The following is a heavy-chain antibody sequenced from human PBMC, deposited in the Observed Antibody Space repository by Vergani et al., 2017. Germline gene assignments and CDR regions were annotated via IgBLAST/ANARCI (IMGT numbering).Heavy chain of an antibody. Sequence: QWGAGLLKPSETLSLTCAVYGGSFSGYYWSWIRQPPGKALEWLAHIFSNDEKSYSTSLKSRLTISKDTSKSQVVLTMTNMDPVDTATYYCARACPSMARNYFDYWGQGTLVTVSS. J-gene: IGHJ4*02. CDR2: IFSNDEK. D-gene: IGHD6-6*01. CDR3: ARACPSMARNYFDY. CDR1: GGSFSGYYW. V-gene: IGHV2-26*01.